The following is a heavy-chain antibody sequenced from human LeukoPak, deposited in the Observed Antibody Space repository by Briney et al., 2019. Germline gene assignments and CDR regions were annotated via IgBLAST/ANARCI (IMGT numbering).Heavy chain of an antibody. CDR1: GGSISSYY. Sequence: SETLSLTCTVSGGSISSYYWSWIRQPPGKGLEWIGYIYTSGSTNYNPSLKSRVTISVDTSKNQFSLKLSSVTAADTAVYYCAKAYSSSWPNYYYYYMDVWGKGTTVTVSS. CDR2: IYTSGST. J-gene: IGHJ6*03. CDR3: AKAYSSSWPNYYYYYMDV. V-gene: IGHV4-4*09. D-gene: IGHD6-13*01.